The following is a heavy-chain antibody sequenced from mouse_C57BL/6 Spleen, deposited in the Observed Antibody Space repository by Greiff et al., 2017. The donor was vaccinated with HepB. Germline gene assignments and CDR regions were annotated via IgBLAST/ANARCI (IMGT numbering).Heavy chain of an antibody. CDR3: ARGGQLRP. J-gene: IGHJ2*01. Sequence: VQLQQSGAELVRPGTSVKVSCKASGYAFTNYLIEWVKQRPGQGLEWIGVINPGSGGTNYNEKFKGKATLTADKSSSTAYMQLSSLTSEDSAVYFCARGGQLRPWGQGTTLTVSS. V-gene: IGHV1-54*01. CDR2: INPGSGGT. CDR1: GYAFTNYL. D-gene: IGHD3-2*02.